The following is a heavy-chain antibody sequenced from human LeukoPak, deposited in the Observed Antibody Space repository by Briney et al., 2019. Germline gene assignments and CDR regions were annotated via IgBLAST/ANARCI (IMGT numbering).Heavy chain of an antibody. CDR3: ARGSPHYDILTGYYFGY. J-gene: IGHJ4*02. Sequence: GASVKVSCKASGGTLSSYAISWVRQAPGQGLEWMGGIIPIFGTANYAQKFQGRVTITADKSTSTAYMELSSLRSEDTAVYYCARGSPHYDILTGYYFGYWGQGTLVTVSS. D-gene: IGHD3-9*01. CDR1: GGTLSSYA. CDR2: IIPIFGTA. V-gene: IGHV1-69*06.